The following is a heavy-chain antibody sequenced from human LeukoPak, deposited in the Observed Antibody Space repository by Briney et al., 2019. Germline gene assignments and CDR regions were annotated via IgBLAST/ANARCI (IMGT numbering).Heavy chain of an antibody. J-gene: IGHJ6*02. V-gene: IGHV1-18*01. CDR1: GYTFTSYG. CDR2: ISAYNGNT. CDR3: ARDSPIYGSGSYSDYYYYGMEV. D-gene: IGHD3-10*01. Sequence: ASVKVSCKASGYTFTSYGISWVRQAPGQGLEWMGWISAYNGNTNYAQKLQGRVTMTTDTSTSTAYTELRSLRSDDTAVYYCARDSPIYGSGSYSDYYYYGMEVWGQGTTVTVSS.